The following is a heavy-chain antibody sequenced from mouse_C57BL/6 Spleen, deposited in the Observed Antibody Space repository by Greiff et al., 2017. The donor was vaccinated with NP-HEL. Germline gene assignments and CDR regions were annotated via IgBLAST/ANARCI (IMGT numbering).Heavy chain of an antibody. CDR1: RYAFTNYL. V-gene: IGHV1-54*01. Sequence: QVQLQQSGAELVRPGTSVKVSCKASRYAFTNYLIEWVKQRPGQGLEWIRVINPGSGGTNYNEKFKGKATLTADNASSTAYMQLSSLTSEDSAVYFCARSANLDYWGQGTTLTVSS. J-gene: IGHJ2*01. CDR2: INPGSGGT. CDR3: ARSANLDY.